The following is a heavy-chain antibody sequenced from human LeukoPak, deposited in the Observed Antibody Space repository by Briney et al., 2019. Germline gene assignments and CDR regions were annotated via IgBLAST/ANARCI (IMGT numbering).Heavy chain of an antibody. J-gene: IGHJ4*02. CDR2: IYYSGST. CDR1: GGSISSGGYY. D-gene: IGHD3-9*01. CDR3: ASGLLTGYYNFVFDY. Sequence: PSQTLSLTCTVSGGSISSGGYYWSWIRQRPGKGLEWIGYIYYSGSTYYNPSLKSRVTISVDTSKNQFSLKLSSVTAADTAVYYCASGLLTGYYNFVFDYWGQGTLVTVSS. V-gene: IGHV4-31*03.